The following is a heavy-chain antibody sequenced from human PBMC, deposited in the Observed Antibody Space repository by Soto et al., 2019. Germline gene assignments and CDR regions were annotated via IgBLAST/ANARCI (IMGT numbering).Heavy chain of an antibody. CDR2: ISAYNGNT. CDR1: GYTFTSYG. V-gene: IGHV1-18*01. CDR3: ARGPFTMIVVVTPDFDY. D-gene: IGHD3-22*01. J-gene: IGHJ4*02. Sequence: ASLKVSCKASGYTFTSYGISWVRRAPGQGLEWMGWISAYNGNTNYAQKLQGRVTMTTDTSTSTAYMELRSLRSDDTAVYYCARGPFTMIVVVTPDFDYWGQGTLVTVS.